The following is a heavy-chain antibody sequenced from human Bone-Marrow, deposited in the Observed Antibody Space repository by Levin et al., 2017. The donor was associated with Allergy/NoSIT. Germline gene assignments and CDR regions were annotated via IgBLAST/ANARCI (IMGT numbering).Heavy chain of an antibody. V-gene: IGHV3-21*01. D-gene: IGHD5-12*01. CDR2: ISSSSSYI. CDR1: GFTFSSYS. J-gene: IGHJ4*02. Sequence: SCAASGFTFSSYSMNWVRQAPGKGLEWVSSISSSSSYIYYADSVKGRFTISRDNAKNSLYLQMNSLRAEDTAVYYCARLGAAEYSGYDNWGQGTLVTVSS. CDR3: ARLGAAEYSGYDN.